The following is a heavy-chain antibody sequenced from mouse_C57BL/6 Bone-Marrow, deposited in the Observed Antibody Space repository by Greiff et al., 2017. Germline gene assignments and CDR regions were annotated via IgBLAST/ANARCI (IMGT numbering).Heavy chain of an antibody. CDR2: ISNGGGST. D-gene: IGHD1-1*01. CDR3: ARHGATDYFDY. Sequence: EVKLMESGGGLVQPGGSLKLSCAASGFTFSDYYMYWVRQTPEKRLEWVAYISNGGGSTYYPDTVKGRFTISRDNAKNTLYLQMSRLKSEDTAMYYCARHGATDYFDYWGQGTTLTVSS. CDR1: GFTFSDYY. J-gene: IGHJ2*01. V-gene: IGHV5-12*01.